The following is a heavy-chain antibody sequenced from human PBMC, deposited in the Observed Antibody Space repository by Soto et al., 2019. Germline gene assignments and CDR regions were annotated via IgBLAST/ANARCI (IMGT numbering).Heavy chain of an antibody. D-gene: IGHD5-12*01. V-gene: IGHV3-23*01. CDR2: VSGSGGST. CDR3: AKDRIGYRVYNCDY. CDR1: GFTFSTYA. J-gene: IGHJ4*02. Sequence: EVQLLESGGGLVQPGGSLRLSCAASGFTFSTYAMSWVRQAPGKGLEWVSAVSGSGGSTYYADSVKGRFTISRDNSKNTLDLQMSSLRAEDTAVYYCAKDRIGYRVYNCDYWGQGTQVTVSS.